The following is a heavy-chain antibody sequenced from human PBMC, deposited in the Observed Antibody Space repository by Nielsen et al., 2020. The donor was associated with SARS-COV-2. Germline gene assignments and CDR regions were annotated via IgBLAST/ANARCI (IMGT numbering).Heavy chain of an antibody. Sequence: WIRQPPGKGLEWVSVIYSGGSTYYADSVKGRFTISRDNAKNSLYLQMNSLRAEDTAVYYCARDHSWLVRRRSWDYYYYYGMDVWGQGTTVTVSS. D-gene: IGHD6-13*01. CDR2: IYSGGST. V-gene: IGHV3-53*01. CDR3: ARDHSWLVRRRSWDYYYYYGMDV. J-gene: IGHJ6*02.